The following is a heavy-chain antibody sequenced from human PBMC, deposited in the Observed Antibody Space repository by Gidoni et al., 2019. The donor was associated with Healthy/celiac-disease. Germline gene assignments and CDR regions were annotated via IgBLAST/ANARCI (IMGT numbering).Heavy chain of an antibody. D-gene: IGHD4-17*01. CDR3: ASLYGDYNSYYYGMDV. Sequence: QLQLQESGPGLVKPSETLSLTCTGSGGSISSRSYYWGWIRQPPGKGLEWIGSIYYSGSTYYNPSLKSRVTISVDTSKNQFSLKLSSVTAADTAVYYCASLYGDYNSYYYGMDVWGQGTTVTVSS. J-gene: IGHJ6*02. V-gene: IGHV4-39*07. CDR1: GGSISSRSYY. CDR2: IYYSGST.